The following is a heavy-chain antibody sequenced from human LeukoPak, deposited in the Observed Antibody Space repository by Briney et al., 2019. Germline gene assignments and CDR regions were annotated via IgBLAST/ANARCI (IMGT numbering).Heavy chain of an antibody. CDR2: IYYSGST. J-gene: IGHJ4*02. V-gene: IGHV4-39*07. CDR1: GGSISSSSYY. CDR3: ARVGDGYSLVYFDY. D-gene: IGHD5-24*01. Sequence: SETLSLTCTVSGGSISSSSYYWGWIRQPSGKGLEWIGNIYYSGSTHYNPSLKSRVTISVDTSKNQFSLKLSSVTAADTAVYYCARVGDGYSLVYFDYWGQGTLVTVSS.